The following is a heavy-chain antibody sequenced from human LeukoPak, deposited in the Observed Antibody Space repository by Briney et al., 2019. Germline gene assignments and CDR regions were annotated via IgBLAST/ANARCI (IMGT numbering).Heavy chain of an antibody. J-gene: IGHJ4*02. D-gene: IGHD3-22*01. CDR1: GFTFSSYA. CDR3: AKDYYDSSGFSSYFDY. Sequence: GGSLRLSCAASGFTFSSYAMSWVRQAPGKGLEWVSGISGSGGSTYYADSVKGRFTISRDNSKNTLYLQMNSLRAEDTAVYYCAKDYYDSSGFSSYFDYWGQGTLVTVSS. V-gene: IGHV3-23*01. CDR2: ISGSGGST.